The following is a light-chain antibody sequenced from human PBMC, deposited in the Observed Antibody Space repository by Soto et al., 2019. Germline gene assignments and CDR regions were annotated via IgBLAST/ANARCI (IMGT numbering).Light chain of an antibody. CDR1: QSVSSIY. V-gene: IGKV3-20*01. CDR3: QQYGSSALT. CDR2: GVS. J-gene: IGKJ4*01. Sequence: EIVLTQSPGTLSLSPGERATLSCRASQSVSSIYLAWYQQKPGQAPRLLIYGVSSRATGIPDRFSGSGSGTDFTLTISRLEPEDFAVYYCQQYGSSALTFGGGTKVDIK.